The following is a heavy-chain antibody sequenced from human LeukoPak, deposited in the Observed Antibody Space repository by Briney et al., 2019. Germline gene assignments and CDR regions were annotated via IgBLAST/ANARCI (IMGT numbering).Heavy chain of an antibody. Sequence: KTSETLSLTCAVSGGSISSSNWWSWVRQPPGKGLEWIGEIYHSGSTNYNPSLKSRVTISVDKSKNQFSLKLSSVTAADTAVYYCARGKLRYFDWLRAFDIWGQGTMVTASS. V-gene: IGHV4-4*02. CDR3: ARGKLRYFDWLRAFDI. CDR2: IYHSGST. D-gene: IGHD3-9*01. CDR1: GGSISSSNW. J-gene: IGHJ3*02.